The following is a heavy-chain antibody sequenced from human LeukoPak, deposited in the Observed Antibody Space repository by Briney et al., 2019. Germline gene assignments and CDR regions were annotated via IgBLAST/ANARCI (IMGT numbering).Heavy chain of an antibody. CDR3: ARGVRGYSYPIFDY. CDR2: ISYDGSNK. V-gene: IGHV3-30-3*01. J-gene: IGHJ4*02. D-gene: IGHD5-18*01. CDR1: GFTFSSYA. Sequence: PGRSLRLSCAASGFTFSSYAMHWVRQAPGKGLEWAAVISYDGSNKYYADSVKGRFTTSRDNSKNTLYLQMNSLRAEDTAVYYCARGVRGYSYPIFDYWGQGTLVTVSS.